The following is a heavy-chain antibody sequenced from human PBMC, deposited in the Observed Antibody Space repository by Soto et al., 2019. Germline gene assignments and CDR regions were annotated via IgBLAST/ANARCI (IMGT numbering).Heavy chain of an antibody. CDR3: ARVSRAAARLGTRYFDY. J-gene: IGHJ4*02. CDR1: GASISSYH. Sequence: SETLSLTCTVSGASISSYHWSWIRQSPGKGLEWIGYIYYYGSANYNPSLKSRVTISVDTSKNQVSLRLTSVTAADTGVYYCARVSRAAARLGTRYFDYWGQGTLVTVSS. V-gene: IGHV4-59*01. D-gene: IGHD6-13*01. CDR2: IYYYGSA.